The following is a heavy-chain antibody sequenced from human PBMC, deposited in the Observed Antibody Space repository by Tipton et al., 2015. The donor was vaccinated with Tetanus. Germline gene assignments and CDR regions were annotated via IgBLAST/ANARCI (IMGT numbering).Heavy chain of an antibody. CDR1: GFTFKNYA. V-gene: IGHV3-23*01. CDR2: ITTSGGRT. D-gene: IGHD2-8*01. Sequence: SLRLSCAASGFTFKNYAMNWVRQGPSKGLEWISSITTSGGRTYYAESVEGRFTIARDNSKNTLYLQIDSLRAEDTAIYYCARRGCRGSSCTISPTYGMDVRGQGPPVTVSS. J-gene: IGHJ6*02. CDR3: ARRGCRGSSCTISPTYGMDV.